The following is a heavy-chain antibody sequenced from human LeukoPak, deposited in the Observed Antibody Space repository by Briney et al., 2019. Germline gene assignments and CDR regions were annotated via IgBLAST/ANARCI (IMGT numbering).Heavy chain of an antibody. D-gene: IGHD5-12*01. V-gene: IGHV1-69*05. Sequence: SVKVSCKASGGTFISYAISWVRQAPGQGLVWMGGIIPIFGTANYAQKFQGRVTITTDESTSTAYMELSSLRSEDTAVYYCAGRLGAWLPFDYWGQGTLVTVSS. CDR3: AGRLGAWLPFDY. CDR2: IIPIFGTA. J-gene: IGHJ4*02. CDR1: GGTFISYA.